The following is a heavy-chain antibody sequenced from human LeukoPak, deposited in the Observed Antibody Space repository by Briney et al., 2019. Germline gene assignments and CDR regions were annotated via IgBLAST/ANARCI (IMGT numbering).Heavy chain of an antibody. D-gene: IGHD3-22*01. CDR2: INPNSGGT. CDR3: ARATYDSSGLTLWDY. J-gene: IGHJ4*02. V-gene: IGHV1-2*02. Sequence: ASVKVSCKASGYTFTGYYMHWVRQAPGQGLEWMGWINPNSGGTDYAQKFQGRVTMTRDTSISTAYMELSRLRSDDTAVYYCARATYDSSGLTLWDYWGQGTLVTVSS. CDR1: GYTFTGYY.